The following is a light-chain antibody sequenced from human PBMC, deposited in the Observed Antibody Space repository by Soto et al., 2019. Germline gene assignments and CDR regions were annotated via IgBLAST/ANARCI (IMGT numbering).Light chain of an antibody. CDR1: QSISSY. Sequence: DIQMTQSPSSVSASVGDRVTITCRASQSISSYLNWYQQKPGKAPKLLIYAASSLQSGVPSRFSGSGSGTDFTLTISSLQPEDFETYYCQQSYSNLWTFGQGTKVDIK. V-gene: IGKV1-39*01. J-gene: IGKJ1*01. CDR2: AAS. CDR3: QQSYSNLWT.